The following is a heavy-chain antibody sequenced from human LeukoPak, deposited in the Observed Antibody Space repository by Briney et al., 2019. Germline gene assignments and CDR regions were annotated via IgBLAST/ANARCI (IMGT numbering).Heavy chain of an antibody. CDR3: AAGTSNYFDY. CDR1: GFTFSSYA. CDR2: IRYDGTNK. J-gene: IGHJ4*02. V-gene: IGHV3-30*02. D-gene: IGHD2-2*01. Sequence: GGSLRLSCAASGFTFSSYAMNWVRQAPGKGLEWVTFIRYDGTNKYFADSVKGRFTISRDNSKNTLYLQMNSLRAEDTAFYYCAAGTSNYFDYWGQGALVTVSS.